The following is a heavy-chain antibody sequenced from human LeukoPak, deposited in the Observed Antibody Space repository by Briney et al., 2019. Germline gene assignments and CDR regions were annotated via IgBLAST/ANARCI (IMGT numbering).Heavy chain of an antibody. D-gene: IGHD5-12*01. J-gene: IGHJ4*02. CDR1: GFTFSSYA. CDR3: AKDERGYDGYFDY. CDR2: VSGSGSHT. V-gene: IGHV3-23*01. Sequence: GGSLRLSCAASGFTFSSYAMSWVRQAPGKGLEWVSSVSGSGSHTYYADSVKGRFTISRDNSKNTLYLQMDSLRAEDAAVYYCAKDERGYDGYFDYWGQGALVTVSS.